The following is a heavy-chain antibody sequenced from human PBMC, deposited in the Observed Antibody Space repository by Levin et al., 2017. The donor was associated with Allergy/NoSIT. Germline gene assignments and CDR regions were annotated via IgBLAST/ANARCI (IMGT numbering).Heavy chain of an antibody. CDR3: ARGSEVVVAATNWFDP. CDR2: IWYDGSNK. CDR1: GFTFSSYG. J-gene: IGHJ5*02. V-gene: IGHV3-33*01. D-gene: IGHD2-15*01. Sequence: GGSLRLSCAASGFTFSSYGMHWVRQAPGKGLEWVAVIWYDGSNKYYADSVKGRFTISRDNSKNTLYLQMNSLRAEDTAVYYCARGSEVVVAATNWFDPWGQGTLVTVSS.